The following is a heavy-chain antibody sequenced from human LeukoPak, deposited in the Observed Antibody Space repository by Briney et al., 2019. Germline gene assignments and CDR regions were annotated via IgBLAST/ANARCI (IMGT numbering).Heavy chain of an antibody. V-gene: IGHV3-48*01. CDR3: AARDDYDDDDQFDY. D-gene: IGHD4-17*01. CDR2: ISSSSSTI. CDR1: GFTFGDYG. J-gene: IGHJ4*02. Sequence: PGGSLRLSCAASGFTFGDYGMSWVRQAPGKGLEWVSYISSSSSTIYYADSVKGRFTISRDNAKNSLYLQMNSLRAEDTAVYYCAARDDYDDDDQFDYWGQGTLVTVSS.